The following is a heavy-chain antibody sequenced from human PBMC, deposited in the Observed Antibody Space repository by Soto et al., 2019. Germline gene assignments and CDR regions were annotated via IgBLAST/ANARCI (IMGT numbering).Heavy chain of an antibody. Sequence: PXETLPLTCAVAGCSSSGFQWTKIRKSAGKGLEWIGRIYATGTTDYNPSLKSRVMMSVDTSKKQFPLKLRSVNAADTAVYYCGRGRTKSLRDWFDNREQG. J-gene: IGHJ5*02. CDR3: GRGRTKSLRDWFDN. D-gene: IGHD1-1*01. V-gene: IGHV4-4*07. CDR2: IYATGTT. CDR1: GCSSSGFQ.